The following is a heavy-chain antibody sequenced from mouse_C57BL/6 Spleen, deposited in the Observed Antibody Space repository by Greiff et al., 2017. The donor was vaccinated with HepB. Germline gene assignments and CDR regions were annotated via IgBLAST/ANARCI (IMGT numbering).Heavy chain of an antibody. CDR1: GYTFTNYW. D-gene: IGHD2-4*01. CDR3: TRFNDYDDWFAY. J-gene: IGHJ3*01. CDR2: IYPGGGYT. Sequence: VQLQQSGAELVRPGTSVKMSCKASGYTFTNYWIGWTKQRPGHGLEWIGDIYPGGGYTNYNEKFKGKATLTADKSSSTVYMQFRSLTSEDSAIYYWTRFNDYDDWFAYWGQGTLVTVSA. V-gene: IGHV1-63*01.